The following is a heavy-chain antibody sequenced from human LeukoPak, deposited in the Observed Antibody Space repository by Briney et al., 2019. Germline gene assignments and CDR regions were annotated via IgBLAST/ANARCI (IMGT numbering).Heavy chain of an antibody. CDR3: ASGYDYVWGSYRWENDY. D-gene: IGHD3-16*02. CDR2: ISSSSSYI. J-gene: IGHJ4*02. V-gene: IGHV3-21*01. Sequence: GGSLRLPCAASGFTFSSYSMNWVRQAPGKGLEWVSSISSSSSYIYYADSVKGRFTISRDNAKNSLYLQMNSLRAEDTAVYYCASGYDYVWGSYRWENDYWGQGTLVTVSS. CDR1: GFTFSSYS.